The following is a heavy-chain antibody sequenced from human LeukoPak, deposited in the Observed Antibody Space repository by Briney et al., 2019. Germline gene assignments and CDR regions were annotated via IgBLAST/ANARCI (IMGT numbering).Heavy chain of an antibody. V-gene: IGHV4-59*01. CDR3: ARDTSGWSDAYAWHFDL. D-gene: IGHD6-19*01. CDR1: GGSISPYY. Sequence: SETLSLTCTVSGGSISPYYWSWIRQPPGKGLEWIGYIYYSGGTSYNPSLKSRVTISVDTSRNQFSLKLSSVTAADTAVYYCARDTSGWSDAYAWHFDLWGRGTLVTVSS. J-gene: IGHJ2*01. CDR2: IYYSGGT.